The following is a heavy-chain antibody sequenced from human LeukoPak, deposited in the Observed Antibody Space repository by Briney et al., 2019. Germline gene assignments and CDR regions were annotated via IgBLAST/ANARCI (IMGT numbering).Heavy chain of an antibody. Sequence: GGSLRLSCAASGFTFSSSDMEWVRQAPGKGLEWVASISSSSSLIYYTDSVKGRFTISRDNAKNSLYLQMNSLRAEDTAVYFCAKEGRSTTPGYWGQGTLVTVSS. J-gene: IGHJ4*02. CDR3: AKEGRSTTPGY. D-gene: IGHD6-13*01. CDR1: GFTFSSSD. CDR2: ISSSSSLI. V-gene: IGHV3-21*01.